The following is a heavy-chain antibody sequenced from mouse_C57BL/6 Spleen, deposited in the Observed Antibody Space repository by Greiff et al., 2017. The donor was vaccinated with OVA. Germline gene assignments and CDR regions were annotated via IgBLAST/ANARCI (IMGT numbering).Heavy chain of an antibody. J-gene: IGHJ1*03. CDR1: GYTFTDYY. Sequence: QVQLKESGAELVRPGASVKLSCKASGYTFTDYYINWVKQRPGQGLEWIARIYPGSGNTYYNEKFKGKATLTAEKSSSTAYMQLSSLTSEDSAVYFCARWGYGSRRRYFDVWGTGTTVTVSS. CDR2: IYPGSGNT. CDR3: ARWGYGSRRRYFDV. D-gene: IGHD1-1*01. V-gene: IGHV1-76*01.